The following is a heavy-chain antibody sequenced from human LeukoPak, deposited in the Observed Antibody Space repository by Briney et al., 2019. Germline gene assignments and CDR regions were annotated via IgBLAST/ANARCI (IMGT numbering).Heavy chain of an antibody. CDR1: GFVFSYHG. CDR2: IWSDGTNT. J-gene: IGHJ6*03. D-gene: IGHD3-3*01. V-gene: IGHV3-33*01. Sequence: GGSLRLSCAASGFVFSYHGMHWVRQAPGKGLEWVAAIWSDGTNTNYADSVKGRFTISRDISKNTLYLQLNSLRAEDTAVYYCASPPVWSGYYSETFGYMDVWGKGTTVTVSS. CDR3: ASPPVWSGYYSETFGYMDV.